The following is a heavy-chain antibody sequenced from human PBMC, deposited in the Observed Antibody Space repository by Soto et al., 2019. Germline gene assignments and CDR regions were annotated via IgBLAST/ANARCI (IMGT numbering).Heavy chain of an antibody. D-gene: IGHD3-22*01. J-gene: IGHJ4*02. CDR2: IYSSGTT. CDR3: ARGTSGYSF. Sequence: ESGGGLIQPGGSLRLSCAASGLDVSTNYMNWVRQAPGKGLEWVSMIYSSGTTYYAASVKGRFSISRDKSKNTLYLQMNSLRADDTAVYYCARGTSGYSFWGQGTLVTVSS. V-gene: IGHV3-53*01. CDR1: GLDVSTNY.